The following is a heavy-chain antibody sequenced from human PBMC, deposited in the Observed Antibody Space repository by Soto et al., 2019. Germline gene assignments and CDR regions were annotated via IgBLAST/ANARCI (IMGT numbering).Heavy chain of an antibody. CDR3: VKDSYSNYSPYYYYAMDV. CDR1: GFTFTKYG. J-gene: IGHJ6*02. D-gene: IGHD4-4*01. V-gene: IGHV3-30*18. CDR2: ISYDGNKE. Sequence: LRLSCEVSGFTFTKYGMHWVRQAPGKGLEWVAVISYDGNKEYFADSVKGRFTISRDNARNKLYLQMNSLRGNDTAVYYCVKDSYSNYSPYYYYAMDVWGQGTTVTVSS.